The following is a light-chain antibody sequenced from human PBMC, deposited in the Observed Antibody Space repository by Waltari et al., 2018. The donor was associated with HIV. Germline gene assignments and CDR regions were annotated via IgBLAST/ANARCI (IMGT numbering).Light chain of an antibody. Sequence: DIQMTQSPSTLSASSGDRVTFNCRASQNVSSWLAWYQKKSGTAPKLLIYKASALEFGVPSRFSGSGSGADFTLVISSLQPDDCATYYCQQYTTGPWTFGQGTNGQIK. J-gene: IGKJ1*01. V-gene: IGKV1-5*03. CDR1: QNVSSW. CDR2: KAS. CDR3: QQYTTGPWT.